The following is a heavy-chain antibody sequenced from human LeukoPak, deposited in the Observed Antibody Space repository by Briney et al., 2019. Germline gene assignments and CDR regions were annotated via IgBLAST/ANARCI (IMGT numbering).Heavy chain of an antibody. Sequence: PSETLSLTCTVSGGSISSYYWSWIRQPPGKGLEWIGSIYYSGSTYYNPSLKSRVTISVDTSKNQFSLKVSSVTAADTAVYYCARDGYSGSDSEIDYWGPGALVTVSS. D-gene: IGHD3-10*01. J-gene: IGHJ4*02. V-gene: IGHV4-39*02. CDR1: GGSISSYY. CDR2: IYYSGST. CDR3: ARDGYSGSDSEIDY.